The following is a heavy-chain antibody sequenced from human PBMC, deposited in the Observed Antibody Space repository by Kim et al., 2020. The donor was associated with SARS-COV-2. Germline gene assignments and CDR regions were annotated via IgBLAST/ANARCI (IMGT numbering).Heavy chain of an antibody. CDR2: TYYRSKWYN. V-gene: IGHV6-1*01. CDR3: ARWTNIAVAGTDTDAEAFSGLDY. D-gene: IGHD6-19*01. Sequence: SPTLSLTCAISGDSVSSNSAAWNWIRQSPSRGLEWLGRTYYRSKWYNDYAVSVKSRITINPDTSKNQFSLQLNSVTPEDTAVYYCARWTNIAVAGTDTDAEAFSGLDYWGQGTLVTVSS. CDR1: GDSVSSNSAA. J-gene: IGHJ4*02.